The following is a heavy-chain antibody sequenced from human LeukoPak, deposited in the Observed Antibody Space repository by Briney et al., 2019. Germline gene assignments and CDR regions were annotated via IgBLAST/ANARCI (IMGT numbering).Heavy chain of an antibody. CDR2: ILGGAGST. D-gene: IGHD2-2*01. CDR3: AHGSMYQLDY. J-gene: IGHJ4*02. CDR1: GFSFSSHG. Sequence: GGSLRLSCAASGFSFSSHGMSWVRQAPGKGLEWVSGILGGAGSTYYADSVKGRFTSSRDNSKNTLYLQMNSLRAEDTAVYYCAHGSMYQLDYWGQGTLVTVSS. V-gene: IGHV3-23*01.